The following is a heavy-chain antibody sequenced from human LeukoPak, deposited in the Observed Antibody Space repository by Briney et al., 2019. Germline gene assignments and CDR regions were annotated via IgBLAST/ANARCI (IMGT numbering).Heavy chain of an antibody. J-gene: IGHJ4*02. CDR2: INHSGST. Sequence: PSETLSLTCAVYGGSFSGYYWSWIRQPPGKGLEWIGEINHSGSTNYNPSLKSRVTISVDKSKNQFSLKLSSVTAADTAVYYCARNRVGARALDYWGQGTLVTVSS. CDR3: ARNRVGARALDY. V-gene: IGHV4-34*01. CDR1: GGSFSGYY. D-gene: IGHD1-26*01.